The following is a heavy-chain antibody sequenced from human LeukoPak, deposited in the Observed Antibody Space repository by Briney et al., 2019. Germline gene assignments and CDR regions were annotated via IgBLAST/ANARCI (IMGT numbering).Heavy chain of an antibody. J-gene: IGHJ4*02. CDR2: IYHSGST. V-gene: IGHV4-38-2*02. Sequence: SETLSLTCTVSGYSISSGYYWGWIRPPPGKGLEWIGIIYHSGSTYYNPSLKSRVTISVDTSKNQFSLKLSSVPAADTAVYYCARGEGWEPNFDYWGQGTLVTVSS. CDR3: ARGEGWEPNFDY. D-gene: IGHD1-26*01. CDR1: GYSISSGYY.